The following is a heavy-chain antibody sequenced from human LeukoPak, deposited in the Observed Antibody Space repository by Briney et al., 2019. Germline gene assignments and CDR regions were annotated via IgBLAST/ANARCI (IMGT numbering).Heavy chain of an antibody. CDR1: GFTFSTYV. Sequence: PGGSLRLSCAASGFTFSTYVMHWVRQAPGKGLEWVALIQSDGSNEYYADSVKGRFTISRDNSKNTLYLQMNSLRAEDTAVYYCARDSRFGAIYSDYWGQGTLVTVSS. V-gene: IGHV3-30*12. CDR3: ARDSRFGAIYSDY. D-gene: IGHD3-10*01. CDR2: IQSDGSNE. J-gene: IGHJ4*02.